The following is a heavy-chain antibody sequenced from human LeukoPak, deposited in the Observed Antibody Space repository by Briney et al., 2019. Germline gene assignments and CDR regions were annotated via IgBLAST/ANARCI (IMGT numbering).Heavy chain of an antibody. CDR3: ARERAVAARTYYYYYMDV. CDR2: IYTSGGT. V-gene: IGHV4-4*07. Sequence: SETLSLTCTVSGGSISSYYWSWIRQPAGKGLEWIGRIYTSGGTNYNPSLKSRVTMSVDTSKNQFSLKLSSVTAADTAVYYCARERAVAARTYYYYYMDVWGKGTTVTVSS. D-gene: IGHD6-6*01. J-gene: IGHJ6*03. CDR1: GGSISSYY.